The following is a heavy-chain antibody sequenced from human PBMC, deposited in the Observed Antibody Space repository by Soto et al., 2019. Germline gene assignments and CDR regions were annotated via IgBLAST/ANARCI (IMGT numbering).Heavy chain of an antibody. CDR3: ARESATTHDGFDI. CDR1: GYTFTSYD. CDR2: ISGYNGNT. D-gene: IGHD4-17*01. Sequence: QVQVVQSGAEVKKPGASVKVSCKTSGYTFTSYDISWVRQAPGQGLEWMGWISGYNGNTNYAQKLQGGVTVTTDTSTSTAYLELRSLRSDDTAVYYCARESATTHDGFDIWGHGTMVIVSS. V-gene: IGHV1-18*01. J-gene: IGHJ3*02.